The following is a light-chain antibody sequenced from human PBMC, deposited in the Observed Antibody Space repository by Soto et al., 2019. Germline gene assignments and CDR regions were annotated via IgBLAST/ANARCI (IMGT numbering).Light chain of an antibody. CDR3: QVWDSSNVV. CDR2: RDS. Sequence: SYELTQPLSVSVALGQTARITCGGNNIGSKNVLWYQQKPGQAPVLVIYRDSNRPSGIPERFSGSNSGNTATLTISRAQAGDEADYYCQVWDSSNVVFGGGTKLTVL. V-gene: IGLV3-9*01. CDR1: NIGSKN. J-gene: IGLJ2*01.